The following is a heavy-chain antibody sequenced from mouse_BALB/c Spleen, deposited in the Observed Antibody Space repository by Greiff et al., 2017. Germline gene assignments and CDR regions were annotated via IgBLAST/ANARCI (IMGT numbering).Heavy chain of an antibody. Sequence: EVQLLESGPGLVKPSQSLSLTCSVTGYSITSGYYWNWVRQFPGNKLEWMGYISYDGSTNYNPSLKNRISITRDTSKNPFFLNLNSVTTEYPATYYFARGLTETDYWGQGTTLTVSS. D-gene: IGHD4-1*01. CDR1: GYSITSGYY. CDR2: ISYDGST. CDR3: ARGLTETDY. J-gene: IGHJ2*01. V-gene: IGHV3-6*02.